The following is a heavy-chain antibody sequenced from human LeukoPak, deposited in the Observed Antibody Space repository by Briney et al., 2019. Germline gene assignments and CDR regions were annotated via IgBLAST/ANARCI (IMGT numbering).Heavy chain of an antibody. V-gene: IGHV2-5*08. D-gene: IGHD4-17*01. CDR2: IYWDDDR. CDR1: GGSISSYYW. CDR3: AHSPETDYDHGAFDI. Sequence: TLSLTCTVSGGSISSYYWSWIRQPPGKALEWLALIYWDDDRRYSPSLKSRLTITEDTSKNQVVLTMTNMDPVDTATYYCAHSPETDYDHGAFDIWGQGTLVTVSS. J-gene: IGHJ3*02.